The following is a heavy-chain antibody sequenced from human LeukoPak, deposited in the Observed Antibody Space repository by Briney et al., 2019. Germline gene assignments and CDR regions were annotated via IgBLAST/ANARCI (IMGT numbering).Heavy chain of an antibody. CDR1: GGTFSSYA. J-gene: IGHJ4*02. CDR2: INPSGGST. Sequence: ASVKVSCKASGGTFSSYAISWVRQAPGQGLEWMGIINPSGGSTSYAQKFQGRVTMTRDMSTSTVYMELSSLRSEDTAVYYCARGGSGRWEFDYWGQGTLVTVSS. V-gene: IGHV1-46*01. CDR3: ARGGSGRWEFDY. D-gene: IGHD6-19*01.